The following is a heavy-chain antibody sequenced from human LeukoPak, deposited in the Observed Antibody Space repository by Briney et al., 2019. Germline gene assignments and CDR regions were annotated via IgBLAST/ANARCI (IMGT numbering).Heavy chain of an antibody. CDR2: IHYSGRT. CDR3: VRDSGYSSSWYLIDDDFDI. D-gene: IGHD6-13*01. CDR1: GGSVSGYY. Sequence: SETLSLTCAVSGGSVSGYYWSWVRQFPGRRLEWIGYIHYSGRTNYNLSLKSRITLSLEMSSNQISLELKSVTSADTALYYCVRDSGYSSSWYLIDDDFDIWGQGTMVIVSA. V-gene: IGHV4-59*02. J-gene: IGHJ3*02.